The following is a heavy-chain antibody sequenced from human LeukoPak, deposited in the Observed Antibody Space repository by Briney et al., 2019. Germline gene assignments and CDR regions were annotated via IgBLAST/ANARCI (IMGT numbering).Heavy chain of an antibody. J-gene: IGHJ4*02. V-gene: IGHV3-23*01. Sequence: AGGSLRLSCAASGFTFSSYAMSWVRQAPGRGLEWVSAISGSGGSTYYADSVKGRFTISRDNAKNSVYLQMNSLRAEDMAVYYCVRDLKATYWGQGTLVTVSS. CDR1: GFTFSSYA. CDR2: ISGSGGST. D-gene: IGHD5-12*01. CDR3: VRDLKATY.